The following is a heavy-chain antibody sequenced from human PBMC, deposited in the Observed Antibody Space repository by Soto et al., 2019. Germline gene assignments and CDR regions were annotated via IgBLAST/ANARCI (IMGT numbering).Heavy chain of an antibody. CDR2: INPNSGGT. V-gene: IGHV1-2*02. CDR1: GYTFNGYY. D-gene: IGHD1-26*01. CDR3: ERDAPLVGAPEYFQH. Sequence: ASVKVSCKASGYTFNGYYMHWVRQAPGQGLEWMGWINPNSGGTNYAQKFQGRVTMTRDTSISTAYMELSRLRSDDTAVHYCERDAPLVGAPEYFQHWGQGTLVTVSS. J-gene: IGHJ1*01.